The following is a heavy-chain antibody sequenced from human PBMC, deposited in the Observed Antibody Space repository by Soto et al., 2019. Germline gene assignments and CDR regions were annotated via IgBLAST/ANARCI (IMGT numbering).Heavy chain of an antibody. CDR2: ISWNSGSI. D-gene: IGHD6-13*01. CDR1: GFTFDDYA. V-gene: IGHV3-9*01. CDR3: AKGIAAAGDHNWFDP. Sequence: GGSLRLSCAASGFTFDDYAMHWVRQAPGKGLEWVSGISWNSGSIGYADSVKGRFTISRDNAKNSLYLQMNSLRAEDTALYYCAKGIAAAGDHNWFDPWGQGTLVTVSS. J-gene: IGHJ5*02.